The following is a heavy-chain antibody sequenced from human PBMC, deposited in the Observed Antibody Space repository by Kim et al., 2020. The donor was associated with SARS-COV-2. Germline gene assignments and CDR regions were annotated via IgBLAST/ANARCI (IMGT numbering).Heavy chain of an antibody. CDR1: GFTFSDYA. D-gene: IGHD3-22*01. V-gene: IGHV3-23*01. J-gene: IGHJ4*01. CDR2: ISDAGGHT. CDR3: AKDQRDYYDTSGYSSY. Sequence: GGSLRLSCAASGFTFSDYAMSWVRQASGKGLEWVSGISDAGGHTYYADSVKGRFTISRDNSKNTLYLQMNSVRAEDTAVYYCAKDQRDYYDTSGYSSYWG.